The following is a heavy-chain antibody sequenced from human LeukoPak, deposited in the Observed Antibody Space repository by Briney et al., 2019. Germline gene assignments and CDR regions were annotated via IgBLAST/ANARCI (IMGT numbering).Heavy chain of an antibody. Sequence: SETLSLTCTVSGGSISSYYWSWIRQPPGKGLEWIGYIYYSGSTNYNPSLKSRVTISVDTSKNQFSLKLSSVTAADTAMYYCARVTASYGYGYWYFDLWGRGTLVTVSS. D-gene: IGHD5-18*01. J-gene: IGHJ2*01. V-gene: IGHV4-59*12. CDR2: IYYSGST. CDR3: ARVTASYGYGYWYFDL. CDR1: GGSISSYY.